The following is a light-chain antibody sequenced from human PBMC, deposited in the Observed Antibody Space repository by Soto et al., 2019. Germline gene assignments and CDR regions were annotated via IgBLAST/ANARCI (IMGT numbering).Light chain of an antibody. CDR2: GAS. V-gene: IGKV3-20*01. J-gene: IGKJ1*01. CDR1: QSVSNY. CDR3: HQYGGSPQT. Sequence: EIVLTQSPGTLSLSPGERATLSCRASQSVSNYLAWYQRKPGQAPRLLIYGASSRATGIPDRLSGSGSGTDFTLTISRLEPEDFAVYYCHQYGGSPQTFGQGTKVEIK.